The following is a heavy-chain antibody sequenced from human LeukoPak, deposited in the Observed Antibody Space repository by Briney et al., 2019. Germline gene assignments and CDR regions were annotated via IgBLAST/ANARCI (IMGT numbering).Heavy chain of an antibody. Sequence: SETLSLTCTVSGGSISSYYWSWIRQPPGKGLEWIGYIYYSGSTNSNPSLKSRVTISVDTSKNQFSLKLSSVTAADTAVYYCARGTKITMIIWGQGTMVTVSS. V-gene: IGHV4-59*01. J-gene: IGHJ3*02. D-gene: IGHD3-22*01. CDR2: IYYSGST. CDR1: GGSISSYY. CDR3: ARGTKITMII.